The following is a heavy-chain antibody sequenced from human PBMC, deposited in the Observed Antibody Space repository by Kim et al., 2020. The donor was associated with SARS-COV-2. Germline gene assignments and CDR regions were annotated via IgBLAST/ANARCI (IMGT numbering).Heavy chain of an antibody. CDR3: ARGVRGYSSSWYIFDS. Sequence: GGSLRLSCEASGFTFSLHHMHRVRQIAGRGLEWIAAIGSAGDSFYPGSVKGRFTISRENAGNSIHLQMNNLRAGDTAVYFCARGVRGYSSSWYIFDSWG. CDR1: GFTFSLHH. D-gene: IGHD6-13*01. V-gene: IGHV3-13*01. J-gene: IGHJ5*01. CDR2: IGSAGDS.